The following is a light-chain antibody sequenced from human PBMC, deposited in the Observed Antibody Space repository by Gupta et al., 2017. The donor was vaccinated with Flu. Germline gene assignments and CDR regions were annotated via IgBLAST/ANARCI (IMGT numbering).Light chain of an antibody. Sequence: DVVMTQSPLSLPVTLGQPASISCTSTQSLVYSDGNTYLNWFKQRPGQAPRRLIYEVSNRDAGVPDRFSGSGSGSVTDFTLKSSRGEAEDVGVYYGMRGTHAWTFGQGTKMEIK. CDR1: QSLVYSDGNTY. CDR3: MRGTHAWT. CDR2: EVS. V-gene: IGKV2-30*01. J-gene: IGKJ2*02.